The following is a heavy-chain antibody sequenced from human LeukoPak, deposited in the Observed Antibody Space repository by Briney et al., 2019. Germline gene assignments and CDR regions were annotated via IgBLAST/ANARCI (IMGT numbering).Heavy chain of an antibody. CDR2: ISGRSLYR. CDR1: GFSFSSYT. Sequence: GGSLRLSCAASGFSFSSYTMNWVRQAPGKGLEWVSSISGRSLYRYYADSLKGRFTISRDNAKNSLYLQMNSLRADDTAVYYCARGGRFLDDWGRGTLVTVSS. D-gene: IGHD3-3*01. V-gene: IGHV3-21*01. CDR3: ARGGRFLDD. J-gene: IGHJ4*02.